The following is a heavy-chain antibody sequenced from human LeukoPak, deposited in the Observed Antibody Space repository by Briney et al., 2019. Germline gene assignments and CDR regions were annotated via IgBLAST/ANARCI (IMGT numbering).Heavy chain of an antibody. J-gene: IGHJ4*02. CDR2: IYNSGDT. Sequence: SETLSLTCAVYGGSFSGYYWSWIRQPPGKGLEWIGSIYNSGDTYYNPSLKSRVTISVDTSKNQFSLRLSSVTAADTAVYYCARHVASAGDYWGQGTLVTASS. V-gene: IGHV4-34*01. CDR3: ARHVASAGDY. D-gene: IGHD6-13*01. CDR1: GGSFSGYY.